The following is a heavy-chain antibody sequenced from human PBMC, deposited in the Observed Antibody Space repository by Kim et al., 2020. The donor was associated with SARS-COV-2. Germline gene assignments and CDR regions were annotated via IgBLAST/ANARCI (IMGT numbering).Heavy chain of an antibody. Sequence: ASVKVSCKASGYTFTSYPMHWVRQAPGQRLEWMGWINAGNGNTKYSQKFQGRVTITRDTSASTAYIELSSLRSEDTAVYYCARTYYDSSGYYSRGYFDYWGQGTLVTVSS. J-gene: IGHJ4*02. CDR1: GYTFTSYP. D-gene: IGHD3-22*01. CDR3: ARTYYDSSGYYSRGYFDY. CDR2: INAGNGNT. V-gene: IGHV1-3*01.